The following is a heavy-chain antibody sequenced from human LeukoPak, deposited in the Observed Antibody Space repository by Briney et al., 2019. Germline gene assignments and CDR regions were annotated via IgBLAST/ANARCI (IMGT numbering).Heavy chain of an antibody. Sequence: GGSLRLSCAASGFTFSSYSMNWVRQAPGKGLEWVSSISSSSSYIYYADSVKGRFTISRDNAKNSLYLQMNSLRAEDTAVYYCARRWAKSDEHFDYWGQGTLVTVSS. CDR1: GFTFSSYS. V-gene: IGHV3-21*01. D-gene: IGHD1-26*01. CDR3: ARRWAKSDEHFDY. J-gene: IGHJ4*02. CDR2: ISSSSSYI.